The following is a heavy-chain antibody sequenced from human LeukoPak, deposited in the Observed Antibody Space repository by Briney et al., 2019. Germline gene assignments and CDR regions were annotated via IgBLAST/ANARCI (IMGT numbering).Heavy chain of an antibody. V-gene: IGHV4-38-2*01. J-gene: IGHJ5*02. CDR2: ISYSANT. CDR3: ARVGAVPGIDP. D-gene: IGHD3-16*01. Sequence: PSETLSLTCDVFGFPISSGFSWAWIRPSPGKGLEWIASISYSANTYYKPSLESRLFISADTSKNQFSVRLTSVTAADSAVYYCARVGAVPGIDPWGQGILVTVSS. CDR1: GFPISSGFS.